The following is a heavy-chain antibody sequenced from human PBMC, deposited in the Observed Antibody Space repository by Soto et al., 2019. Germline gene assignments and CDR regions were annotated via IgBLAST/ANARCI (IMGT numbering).Heavy chain of an antibody. CDR2: IKQDGSEN. CDR3: ARDRFNSGSYFDY. J-gene: IGHJ4*02. Sequence: GGSLRLSCAASGFTFSSYWMSWVRQAPGKGLEWVANIKQDGSENYYVDSVKGRFTISRDNAKNSLYLQMNSLRAEDTAVYYCARDRFNSGSYFDYWGQGTLVTVSS. V-gene: IGHV3-7*01. CDR1: GFTFSSYW. D-gene: IGHD1-26*01.